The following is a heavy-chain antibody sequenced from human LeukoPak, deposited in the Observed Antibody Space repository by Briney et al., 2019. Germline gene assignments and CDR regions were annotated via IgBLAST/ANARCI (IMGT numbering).Heavy chain of an antibody. D-gene: IGHD5-18*01. CDR2: ISDSGAST. Sequence: GGSLRLSCAASGFAFSNYAMSWIRQAPGKGLEWVSPISDSGASTYYADSVKGRFTISRDNSKNTLYLQMNSLRVEDSAVYYCAKGGRGFSYGSLDYWGQGTLVTVSS. J-gene: IGHJ4*02. V-gene: IGHV3-23*01. CDR1: GFAFSNYA. CDR3: AKGGRGFSYGSLDY.